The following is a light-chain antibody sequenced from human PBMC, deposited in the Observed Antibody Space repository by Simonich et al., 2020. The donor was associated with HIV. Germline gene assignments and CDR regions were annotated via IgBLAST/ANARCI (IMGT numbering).Light chain of an antibody. V-gene: IGKV1-39*01. CDR1: QSISNY. CDR2: SAS. CDR3: QQSYSTPLT. Sequence: IQMTQSPSSLSTSVGDRVTITCRASQSISNYLNWYQQKPGKAPKLLIYSASTLQSGVPSRFSGSGSGTGFTLTISSLQPEDFATYYCQQSYSTPLTFGGGTKVEIK. J-gene: IGKJ4*01.